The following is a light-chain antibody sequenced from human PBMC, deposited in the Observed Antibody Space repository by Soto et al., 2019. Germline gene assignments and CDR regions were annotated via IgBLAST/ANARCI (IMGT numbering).Light chain of an antibody. CDR1: QSVIRY. J-gene: IGKJ4*01. CDR2: DSS. V-gene: IGKV3-11*01. Sequence: EIALTPSPATPFLFPGERATPSRWACQSVIRYLAWYQQRPGQAPRLLIYDSSNRATGVPARFSGSGSGTDFTLTISSLEPEDFAVYYCQQRYQWPPVTFGGGTKVDIK. CDR3: QQRYQWPPVT.